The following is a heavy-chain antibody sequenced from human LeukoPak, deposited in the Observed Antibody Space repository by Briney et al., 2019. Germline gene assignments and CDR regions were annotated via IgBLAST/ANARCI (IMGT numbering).Heavy chain of an antibody. Sequence: ASVKVSCKASGYTFTSYAMNWVRQAPGPGLEWMGWINTNTGSPTYAQGFTGRFVFSLDTSVSTAYLQISSLKAEDTAVYYCARDGYYDFWSGYYSHDYWGQGTLVTVSS. D-gene: IGHD3-3*01. V-gene: IGHV7-4-1*02. CDR3: ARDGYYDFWSGYYSHDY. J-gene: IGHJ4*02. CDR2: INTNTGSP. CDR1: GYTFTSYA.